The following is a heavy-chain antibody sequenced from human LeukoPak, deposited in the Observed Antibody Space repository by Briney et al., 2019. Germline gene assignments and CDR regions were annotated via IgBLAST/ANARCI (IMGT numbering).Heavy chain of an antibody. V-gene: IGHV4-61*02. CDR2: IYTSGST. D-gene: IGHD6-19*01. Sequence: SETLSLTCTVSGGSISSGSYYWSWIRQPAGKGLEWIGRIYTSGSTNYNPSLKSRVTISVDTSKNQFSLKLSSVTAADTAVYYCAKVEYSSGWYLVWFDPWGQGTLVTVSS. CDR3: AKVEYSSGWYLVWFDP. J-gene: IGHJ5*02. CDR1: GGSISSGSYY.